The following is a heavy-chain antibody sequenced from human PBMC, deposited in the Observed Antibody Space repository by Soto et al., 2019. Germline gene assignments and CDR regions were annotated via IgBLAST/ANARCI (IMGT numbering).Heavy chain of an antibody. V-gene: IGHV4-39*01. D-gene: IGHD4-17*01. J-gene: IGHJ5*02. CDR1: GGSISSSSYY. Sequence: QLQLQESGPGLVKPSETLSLTCTVSGGSISSSSYYWGWIRQPPGKGLEWIGSIYYSGSTYYNPSLKSRVTISVDTSKNQFSLKLSSVTAADTAVYYCARHLEIRWGPRVGFDPWGQGTLVTVSS. CDR3: ARHLEIRWGPRVGFDP. CDR2: IYYSGST.